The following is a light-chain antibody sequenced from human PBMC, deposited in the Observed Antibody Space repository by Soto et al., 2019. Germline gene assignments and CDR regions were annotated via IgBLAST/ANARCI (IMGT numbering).Light chain of an antibody. J-gene: IGKJ5*01. Sequence: EIVLTQSPGTLSLSPVEIATLSFMASQSVSTRSLAWYQQKPGQAPRLLISGASSRAADIPDRFSGSGSGTDFTLTINTLEPEDFAVYYCQQRSNWPPRITFGQGTRLEIK. V-gene: IGKV3D-20*02. CDR3: QQRSNWPPRIT. CDR1: QSVSTRS. CDR2: GAS.